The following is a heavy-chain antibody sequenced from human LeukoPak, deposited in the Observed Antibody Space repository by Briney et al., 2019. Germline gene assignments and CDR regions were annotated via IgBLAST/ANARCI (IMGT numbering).Heavy chain of an antibody. CDR1: GFTFSSYG. CDR2: ISYDGSNK. V-gene: IGHV3-30*18. Sequence: GRSLRLSCAASGFTFSSYGMHWVRQAPGKGLEWVAVISYDGSNKYYADSVKGRFTISRDNSKNTLYLQMNSLRAEDTAVYYGAKVGRGAFGRYSSSWEFDYWGQGTLVTVSS. D-gene: IGHD6-13*01. J-gene: IGHJ4*02. CDR3: AKVGRGAFGRYSSSWEFDY.